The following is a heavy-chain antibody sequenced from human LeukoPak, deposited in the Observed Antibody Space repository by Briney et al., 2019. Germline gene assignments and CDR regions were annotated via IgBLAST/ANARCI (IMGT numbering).Heavy chain of an antibody. Sequence: GRSLRLSCAASGFTFSSYGMHWVRQAPGKGLEWVAVISYDGSNKYYADSVKGRFTISRDNSKNTLYLQMNSLRAEDTAVYYCARVAKRGYSYGYFDYWGQGTLVTVSS. CDR2: ISYDGSNK. CDR1: GFTFSSYG. J-gene: IGHJ4*02. CDR3: ARVAKRGYSYGYFDY. V-gene: IGHV3-30*03. D-gene: IGHD5-18*01.